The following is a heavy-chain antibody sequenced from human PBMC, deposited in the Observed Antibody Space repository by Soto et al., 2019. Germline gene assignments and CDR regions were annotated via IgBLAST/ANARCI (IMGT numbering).Heavy chain of an antibody. J-gene: IGHJ3*02. V-gene: IGHV4-31*03. CDR1: GGSISSGSYY. CDR3: ARGDSRQPLARGHAFDI. CDR2: IYYSGST. D-gene: IGHD6-13*01. Sequence: QVQLQESGPGLVKPSQTLSLTCTVSGGSISSGSYYWSWIRQHPGKGLEWTGYIYYSGSTYYNPSLKSRVTISVATSKNQFSLKLSSVTAADTAVYYCARGDSRQPLARGHAFDIWGQGTMVTVSS.